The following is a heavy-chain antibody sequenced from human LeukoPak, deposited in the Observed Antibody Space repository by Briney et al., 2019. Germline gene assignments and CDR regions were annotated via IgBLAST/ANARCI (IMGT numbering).Heavy chain of an antibody. CDR1: GFTFSSYS. Sequence: GGSLRLSCAASGFTFSSYSMNWVRQAPGKGLEWVSSISSSSSYIYYADSVKGRFTISRDNAKNSLYLQMNSLRAEDTAVYYCARDKYRLAYGDYRTDAFDIWGQGTMVTVSS. D-gene: IGHD4-17*01. J-gene: IGHJ3*02. CDR2: ISSSSSYI. CDR3: ARDKYRLAYGDYRTDAFDI. V-gene: IGHV3-21*01.